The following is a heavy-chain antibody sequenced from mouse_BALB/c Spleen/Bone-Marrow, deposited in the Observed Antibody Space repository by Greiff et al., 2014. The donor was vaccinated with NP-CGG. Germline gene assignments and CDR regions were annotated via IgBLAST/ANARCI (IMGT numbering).Heavy chain of an antibody. D-gene: IGHD2-4*01. J-gene: IGHJ4*01. CDR1: GYAFSSYW. CDR3: ARKSSMIMRGLAY. Sequence: QVQLQQSGAELVRPGSSVKISCKASGYAFSSYWMNWVKQRPGQGLEWIGQIYPGDGDTNYNRNFKGKATLTADKSSSTAYMQLSRLTLEVTTVYFSARKSSMIMRGLAYWGQGTSVTVS. CDR2: IYPGDGDT. V-gene: IGHV1-80*01.